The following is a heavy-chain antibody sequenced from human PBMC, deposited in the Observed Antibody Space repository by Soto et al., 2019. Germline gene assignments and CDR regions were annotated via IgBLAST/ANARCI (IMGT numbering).Heavy chain of an antibody. CDR2: INAGNGNT. CDR1: GYIFTSYA. V-gene: IGHV1-3*01. J-gene: IGHJ4*02. CDR3: ARSAPPIDY. Sequence: ASVKVSSKASGYIFTSYAMEWVRQAPGQRLEWMGWINAGNGNTKYSQKFQGRVTITRDTSANTAYMELSSLRSEDTAVYYCARSAPPIDYWGQGTLVTVSS.